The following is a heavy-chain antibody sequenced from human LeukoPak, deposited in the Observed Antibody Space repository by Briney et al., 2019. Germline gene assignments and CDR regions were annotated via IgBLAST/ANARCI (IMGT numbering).Heavy chain of an antibody. J-gene: IGHJ6*04. V-gene: IGHV3-48*03. CDR1: GFTFSSVE. CDR3: AELGITMIGGV. CDR2: ISSSGSTI. D-gene: IGHD3-10*02. Sequence: QSGGSLRLSCAASGFTFSSVEMNWVRQAPGKGLEWVSYISSSGSTIYYADSVKGRFTISRDNAKNSLYLQMNSLRAEDTAVYYCAELGITMIGGVWGKGTTVTISS.